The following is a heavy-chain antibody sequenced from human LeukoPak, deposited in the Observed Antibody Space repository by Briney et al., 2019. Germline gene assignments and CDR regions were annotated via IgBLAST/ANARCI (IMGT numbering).Heavy chain of an antibody. CDR2: IDPGDSGT. Sequence: GESLKISCKSSGYRFTSHWIGWVRQMPGNGLEWMAIIDPGDSGTSYSPSFGGQVTISADKSLSTAYLQWRSLKASDTAMYYCARRTKAGAGFTFDNWGQGTLVTVSS. CDR3: ARRTKAGAGFTFDN. CDR1: GYRFTSHW. D-gene: IGHD6-19*01. J-gene: IGHJ4*02. V-gene: IGHV5-51*01.